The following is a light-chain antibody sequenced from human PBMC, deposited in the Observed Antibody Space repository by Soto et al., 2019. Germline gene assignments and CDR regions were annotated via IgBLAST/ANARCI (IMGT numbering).Light chain of an antibody. CDR2: GAS. Sequence: DIQMTQSPSSLSASVGDRVTLTCRASQGIGNYLAWYQQKPGKVPKLLIYGASTLQSGVPSRFSGSGSGTDFTLTISSLQPEDVATYYCQKYNSAPWTFAQGTKVEIK. J-gene: IGKJ1*01. CDR3: QKYNSAPWT. V-gene: IGKV1-27*01. CDR1: QGIGNY.